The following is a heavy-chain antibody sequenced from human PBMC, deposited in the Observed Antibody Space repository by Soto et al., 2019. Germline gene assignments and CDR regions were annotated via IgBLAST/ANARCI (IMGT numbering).Heavy chain of an antibody. J-gene: IGHJ6*02. Sequence: GASVKVSCKASGYTFTSYYMHWVRQAPGQGLEWMGIINPSGGSTSYAQKFQGRVTISIDTAKNRFSLNVTSVTAADTAVYYCVRGLRYSGMDVWGQGTTVTVSS. CDR3: VRGLRYSGMDV. CDR2: INPSGGST. V-gene: IGHV1-46*01. CDR1: GYTFTSYY. D-gene: IGHD2-15*01.